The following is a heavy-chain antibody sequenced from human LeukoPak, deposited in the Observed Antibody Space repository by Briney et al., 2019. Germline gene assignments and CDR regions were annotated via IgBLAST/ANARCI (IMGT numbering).Heavy chain of an antibody. V-gene: IGHV3-74*01. D-gene: IGHD3-10*01. CDR3: ARGVAMVRGVIITARFGY. CDR1: GFTFSSYW. Sequence: GGSLRLSCAASGFTFSSYWMHWVRQAPGKGLVWVSRINSDGSSTSYADSVKGRFTISRDNAKNTLYLQMNSLRAEDTAVYYCARGVAMVRGVIITARFGYWGQGTLVTVSS. CDR2: INSDGSST. J-gene: IGHJ4*02.